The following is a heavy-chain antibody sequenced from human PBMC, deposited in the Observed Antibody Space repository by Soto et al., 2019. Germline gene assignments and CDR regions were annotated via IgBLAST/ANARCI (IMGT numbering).Heavy chain of an antibody. V-gene: IGHV4-59*01. Sequence: SETLSLTCTVSGGSISSYYWSWIRQPPGKGLERIGYIYYSGSTNYNPSLKSRVTISVDTSKNQFSLKLSSVTAADTAVYYCSRDSIRVAAAGPFYYYYMDVWGKGTTVTVSS. CDR2: IYYSGST. CDR1: GGSISSYY. D-gene: IGHD6-13*01. J-gene: IGHJ6*03. CDR3: SRDSIRVAAAGPFYYYYMDV.